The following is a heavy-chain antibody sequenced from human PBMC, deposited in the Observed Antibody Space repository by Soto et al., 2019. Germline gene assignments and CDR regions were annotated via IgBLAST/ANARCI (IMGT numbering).Heavy chain of an antibody. D-gene: IGHD3-16*01. Sequence: PCGSLSLSCAASGFTFSDYYMSWLRPPPGKGLEWVSYISKSGSIIHFADSVKGRVAISRDNAKNTLYLQMSSLRAEDTALYYCARDLSPYSDYYDESTSETWFDPWGQGTLVTVSA. CDR1: GFTFSDYY. V-gene: IGHV3-11*01. CDR2: ISKSGSII. CDR3: ARDLSPYSDYYDESTSETWFDP. J-gene: IGHJ5*02.